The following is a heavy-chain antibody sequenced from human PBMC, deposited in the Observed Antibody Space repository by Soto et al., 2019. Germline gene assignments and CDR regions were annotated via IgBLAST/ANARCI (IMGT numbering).Heavy chain of an antibody. Sequence: GESLKISCKGSGYTFTSYWIGWVRQMPGKGLEWMGIIYPGDSDTRYSPSFQGQVTISADKSISTAYLHWSSLKASDTAMYYCARQGRVTIFGVAQEYYGMDVWGQGTTVTVSS. CDR2: IYPGDSDT. CDR3: ARQGRVTIFGVAQEYYGMDV. D-gene: IGHD3-3*01. J-gene: IGHJ6*02. V-gene: IGHV5-51*01. CDR1: GYTFTSYW.